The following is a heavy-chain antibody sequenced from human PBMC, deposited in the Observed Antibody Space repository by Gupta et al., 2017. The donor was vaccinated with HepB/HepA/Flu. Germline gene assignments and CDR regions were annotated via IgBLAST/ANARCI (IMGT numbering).Heavy chain of an antibody. D-gene: IGHD5-24*01. CDR1: GYTFTSYY. J-gene: IGHJ4*01. CDR2: INPSGGST. CDR3: ARDRDGYNQLFDD. V-gene: IGHV1-46*01. Sequence: QVQLVQSGAAVKKPGASVKVSCKASGYTFTSYYMHWVRQAPGQGLEWMGIINPSGGSTSYAQYVQGRVTMTRDTATSTVYMEMSSLRSEDTAVYYCARDRDGYNQLFDDWGHGTLVTVSS.